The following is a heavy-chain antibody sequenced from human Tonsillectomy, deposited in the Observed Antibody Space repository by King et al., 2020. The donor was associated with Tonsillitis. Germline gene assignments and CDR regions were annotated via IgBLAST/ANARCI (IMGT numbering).Heavy chain of an antibody. CDR2: ISGSGGSA. V-gene: IGHV3-23*04. CDR3: AKDSVTGGWSDYYVMDV. CDR1: GFTFSSYA. Sequence: VQLVESGGGLVQPGGSLRLSCAASGFTFSSYAMSWVRQAPGKGLEWVSAISGSGGSAYYADSVRGRFTISRDNSKNTLYLQMNSLRAEDTAVYYCAKDSVTGGWSDYYVMDVWGQGTTVTVSS. J-gene: IGHJ6*02. D-gene: IGHD2-15*01.